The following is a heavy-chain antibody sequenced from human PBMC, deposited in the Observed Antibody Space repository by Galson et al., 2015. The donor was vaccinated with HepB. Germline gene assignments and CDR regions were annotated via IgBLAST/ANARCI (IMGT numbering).Heavy chain of an antibody. Sequence: SLRLSCAASGFTFSSYAMSWVRQAPGKGLEWVSTISGSGDRTNYADSVKGRFTISRDNSKNTLYLQMNSLRAEDTAVYYCAKDALCSSTSCWDYFDYWGQGTLVAVSS. J-gene: IGHJ4*02. CDR1: GFTFSSYA. D-gene: IGHD2-2*01. CDR2: ISGSGDRT. CDR3: AKDALCSSTSCWDYFDY. V-gene: IGHV3-23*01.